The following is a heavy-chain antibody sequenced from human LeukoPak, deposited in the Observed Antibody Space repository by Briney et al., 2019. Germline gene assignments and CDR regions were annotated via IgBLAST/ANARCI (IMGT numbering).Heavy chain of an antibody. CDR3: AELGITMIGGV. D-gene: IGHD3-10*02. CDR2: ISSSGSTI. Sequence: GRSLRLSCTASGFTFGDYAMTWVRQAPGKGLEWVSYISSSGSTIYYADSVKGRFTISRDNAKNSLYLQMNSLRAEDTAVYYCAELGITMIGGVWGKGTTVTISS. CDR1: GFTFGDYA. V-gene: IGHV3-48*03. J-gene: IGHJ6*04.